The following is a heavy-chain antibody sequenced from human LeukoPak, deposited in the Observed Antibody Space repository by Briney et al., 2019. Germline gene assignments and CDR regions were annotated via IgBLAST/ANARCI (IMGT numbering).Heavy chain of an antibody. Sequence: GGSLRLSCAAPGFTFSGFWMHWVRRAPGKGLVWVSRINIDGSSTTYADSVKGRFTISRDNAKNTLYLQMNSLRAEDTAVYYCARGRAAVAGYYMDVWGKGTTVTVSS. CDR1: GFTFSGFW. CDR3: ARGRAAVAGYYMDV. J-gene: IGHJ6*03. D-gene: IGHD6-19*01. V-gene: IGHV3-74*01. CDR2: INIDGSST.